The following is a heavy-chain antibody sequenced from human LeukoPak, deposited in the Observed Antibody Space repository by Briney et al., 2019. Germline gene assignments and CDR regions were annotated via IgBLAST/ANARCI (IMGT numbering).Heavy chain of an antibody. V-gene: IGHV4-31*03. CDR2: IYNTGRT. J-gene: IGHJ3*02. CDR3: AREIKRRDFTMISTPAFDI. D-gene: IGHD3-22*01. Sequence: PSETLSLTCTVSGGSISSGDYFWNWIRQHPGKGLEWIGYIYNTGRTYYNPSLKSRLTISLDTSKNQFSLKLSSVTAADTAVYYCAREIKRRDFTMISTPAFDIXGQXXXXXXXS. CDR1: GGSISSGDYF.